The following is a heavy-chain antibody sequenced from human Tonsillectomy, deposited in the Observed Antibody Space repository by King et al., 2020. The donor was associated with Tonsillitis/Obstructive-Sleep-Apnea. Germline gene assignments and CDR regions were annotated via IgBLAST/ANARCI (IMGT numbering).Heavy chain of an antibody. Sequence: VQLVESGAEVKKPGASVKVSCKPSGYTFNIYGISWLRQAPGQGLEWMGWISAYNGNTKFAQKFQGRVTMTTDTSTSTAYMDLRSLRSDDTAVYYCARSGHYGEGASDGMDVWGQGTTVTVSS. J-gene: IGHJ6*02. V-gene: IGHV1-18*01. CDR2: ISAYNGNT. CDR3: ARSGHYGEGASDGMDV. D-gene: IGHD4/OR15-4a*01. CDR1: GYTFNIYG.